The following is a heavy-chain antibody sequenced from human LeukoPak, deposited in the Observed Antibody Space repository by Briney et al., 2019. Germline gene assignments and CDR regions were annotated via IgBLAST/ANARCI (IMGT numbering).Heavy chain of an antibody. CDR1: GGSISSGDYY. CDR2: IYYSGST. D-gene: IGHD3-3*01. V-gene: IGHV4-30-4*01. CDR3: ARALSSGYYQYYFDY. J-gene: IGHJ4*02. Sequence: SETLSLTCTVSGGSISSGDYYWSWSRQPPGKGLEWIGYIYYSGSTYYNPSLKSRVTISVDTSKNQFSLKLSSVTAADTAVYYCARALSSGYYQYYFDYWGQGNPGHRLL.